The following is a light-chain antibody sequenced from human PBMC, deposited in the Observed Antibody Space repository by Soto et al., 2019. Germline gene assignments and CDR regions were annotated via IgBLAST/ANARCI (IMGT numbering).Light chain of an antibody. Sequence: DVQMTQSPSSLFASIGDRVTLTCRSSRDISQYLNWYQQRPGKAPTVLIYAASVLQDGVPSRFSGAGSGTDFSLTISSLQREDSATYFCQQSSAVPYTFSRGTKL. V-gene: IGKV1-39*01. CDR1: RDISQY. CDR3: QQSSAVPYT. CDR2: AAS. J-gene: IGKJ2*01.